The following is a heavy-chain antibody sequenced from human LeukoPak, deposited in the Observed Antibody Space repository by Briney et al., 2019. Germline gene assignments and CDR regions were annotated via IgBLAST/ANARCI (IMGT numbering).Heavy chain of an antibody. D-gene: IGHD2-2*02. CDR3: ARLGPYCSSTSCYSGMDV. CDR1: GYTFTGYY. J-gene: IGHJ6*02. Sequence: ASVKVSCKASGYTFTGYYMHWVRQAPGQGLEWMGRINPSSGGTNYAQKFQGRVTMTRDTSISTAYMELSRLRSDDTAVYYCARLGPYCSSTSCYSGMDVWGQGTTVTVSS. CDR2: INPSSGGT. V-gene: IGHV1-2*06.